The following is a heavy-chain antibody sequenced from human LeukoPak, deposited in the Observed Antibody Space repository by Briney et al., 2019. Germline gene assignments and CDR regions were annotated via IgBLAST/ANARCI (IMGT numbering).Heavy chain of an antibody. V-gene: IGHV3-23*01. D-gene: IGHD6-13*01. CDR2: ISGSGGDT. CDR1: GFTFSSHG. CDR3: AKDLLGVAAGNY. J-gene: IGHJ4*02. Sequence: GGSLRLSCAASGFTFSSHGMSWVRQGPGKGLECVSGISGSGGDTYYADSVKGRFTISRDNSKSTLYLQMNSLRAEDTAVYSCAKDLLGVAAGNYWGQGTLVTVSS.